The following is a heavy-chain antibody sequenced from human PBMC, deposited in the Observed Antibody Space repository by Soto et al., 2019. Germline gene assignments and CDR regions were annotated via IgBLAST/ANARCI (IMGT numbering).Heavy chain of an antibody. Sequence: QVQLVESGGGLVKPGGSLRLSCAASGFTFSDYYMSWIRQAPGKGLEWVSYISSSSSYTNYADSVKGRFTISRDNAKNSLDLQMNSLRAEDTAVYYCARDGCSGWYDYWGQGTLVTVSS. CDR1: GFTFSDYY. D-gene: IGHD6-19*01. CDR3: ARDGCSGWYDY. V-gene: IGHV3-11*05. CDR2: ISSSSSYT. J-gene: IGHJ4*02.